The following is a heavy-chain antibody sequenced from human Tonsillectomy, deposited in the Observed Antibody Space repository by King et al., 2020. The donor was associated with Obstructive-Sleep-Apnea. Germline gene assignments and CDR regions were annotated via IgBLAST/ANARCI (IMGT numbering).Heavy chain of an antibody. CDR2: ISSNGGST. J-gene: IGHJ4*02. CDR3: ARGGSSSCYVGADY. V-gene: IGHV3-64*01. Sequence: VQLVESGGGLVQPGGSLRLSCAASGFTFSSYAMHWVRQAPGKGLEYVSAISSNGGSTYYANSVKGRFTISRDNSKNTLYLQMGSLRAEDMAVYYCARGGSSSCYVGADYWGQGTLVTVSS. D-gene: IGHD6-13*01. CDR1: GFTFSSYA.